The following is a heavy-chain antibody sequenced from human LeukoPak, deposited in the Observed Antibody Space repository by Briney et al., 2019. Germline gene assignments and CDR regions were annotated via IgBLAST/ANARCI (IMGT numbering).Heavy chain of an antibody. J-gene: IGHJ4*02. Sequence: SETLSLTCAVYGGSFSGYYWSWIRQPPGKGLEWIGEFNHSGSTNYNPSLKSRVTISVDTSKNQFSLKLSSVTAADTAMYYCARSFVYDSSGGSGYFDCRGQGTLVTVSS. CDR3: ARSFVYDSSGGSGYFDC. CDR2: FNHSGST. CDR1: GGSFSGYY. D-gene: IGHD3-22*01. V-gene: IGHV4-34*01.